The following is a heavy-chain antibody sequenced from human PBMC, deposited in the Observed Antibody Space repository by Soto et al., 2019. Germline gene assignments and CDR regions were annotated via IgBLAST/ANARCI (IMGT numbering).Heavy chain of an antibody. J-gene: IGHJ4*02. V-gene: IGHV4-39*01. Sequence: TSETLSLTCTVSGGSVSSGIYYWGWIRQPPGKGLEWIATIYYSGSTYYNPSLKSRVTISVHTSKSQFSLNLTSVTAADTAVYYCARHEYGDLAFDSWGQGTLVTVSS. CDR3: ARHEYGDLAFDS. CDR1: GGSVSSGIYY. CDR2: IYYSGST. D-gene: IGHD4-17*01.